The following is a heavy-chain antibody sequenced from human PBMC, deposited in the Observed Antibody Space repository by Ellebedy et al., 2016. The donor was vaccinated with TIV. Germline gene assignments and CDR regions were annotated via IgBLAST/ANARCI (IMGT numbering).Heavy chain of an antibody. Sequence: GESLKISCKGSGYSFTSYWIGWVRQMPGKGLEWMGIIYPGDSDTRYSPSFQGQVTISADKSISTAYLQWSSLKASDTAMYYCARLRGERGNSYGPHLDRLFDYWGQGTLVTVSS. CDR1: GYSFTSYW. CDR2: IYPGDSDT. V-gene: IGHV5-51*01. CDR3: ARLRGERGNSYGPHLDRLFDY. D-gene: IGHD5-18*01. J-gene: IGHJ4*02.